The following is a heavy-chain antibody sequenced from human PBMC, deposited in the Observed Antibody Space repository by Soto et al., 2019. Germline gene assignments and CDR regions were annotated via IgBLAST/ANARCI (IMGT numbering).Heavy chain of an antibody. J-gene: IGHJ4*02. V-gene: IGHV3-48*02. CDR3: GREDILGVRSFDY. CDR1: GFTFSGYR. Sequence: GGSLRLSCAASGFTFSGYRVNWVRQPPGKGLEWVSYISSGSQTIYYAESVKGRFTVSRDNARNSQYLQMNSLRDEDMAVYYCGREDILGVRSFDYWGQGTLVTVSS. D-gene: IGHD3-9*01. CDR2: ISSGSQTI.